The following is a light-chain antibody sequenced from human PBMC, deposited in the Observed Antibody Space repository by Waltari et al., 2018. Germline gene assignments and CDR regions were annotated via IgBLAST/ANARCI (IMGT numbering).Light chain of an antibody. J-gene: IGLJ3*02. V-gene: IGLV1-44*01. Sequence: QSVLTQPPSASGTPGQWVTISCSGTRPNIGSNTVNWYQQLPGTAPKLLIYSNNQRPSGVPDRFSGSKSGTSASLAISGLQSEDEADYYCAAWDDSLNGPVFGGGTKLTVL. CDR1: RPNIGSNT. CDR3: AAWDDSLNGPV. CDR2: SNN.